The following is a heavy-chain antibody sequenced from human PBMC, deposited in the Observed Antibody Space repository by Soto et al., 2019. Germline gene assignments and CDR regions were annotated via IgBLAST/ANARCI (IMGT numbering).Heavy chain of an antibody. CDR2: ISYNRRT. D-gene: IGHD2-8*02. J-gene: IGHJ5*02. CDR3: ARLSGGRSVYFDP. Sequence: QLQLQESGPGLVKPSETLSLTCSVSGTSIRSSNYYWGWVRQPPGKGLEWIGSISYNRRTYQYPSLKSRATISIDTSENQFSLKLTSVTAADTAVYFCARLSGGRSVYFDPWGQGILVTVSS. CDR1: GTSIRSSNYY. V-gene: IGHV4-39*01.